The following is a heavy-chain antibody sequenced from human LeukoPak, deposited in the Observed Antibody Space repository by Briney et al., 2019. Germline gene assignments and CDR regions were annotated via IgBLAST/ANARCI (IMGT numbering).Heavy chain of an antibody. Sequence: SLRLSCAASGFTFDDYAMHWVRQAPGKGLEWVSGISWNSGSIGYADSVKGRFTISRDNAKNSLYLQMNSLRAEDTALYYCAKARRYSSSWYAYYFDYWGQGTLVTVSS. CDR2: ISWNSGSI. J-gene: IGHJ4*02. V-gene: IGHV3-9*01. CDR3: AKARRYSSSWYAYYFDY. D-gene: IGHD6-13*01. CDR1: GFTFDDYA.